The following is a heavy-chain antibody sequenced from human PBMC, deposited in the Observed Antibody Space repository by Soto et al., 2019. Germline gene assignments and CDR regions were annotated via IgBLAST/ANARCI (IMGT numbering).Heavy chain of an antibody. CDR2: IGNGGHT. CDR1: GFTFSSFG. CDR3: TKSYAGYIEYFQH. D-gene: IGHD2-2*01. V-gene: IGHV3-23*01. J-gene: IGHJ1*01. Sequence: EVQLLESGGGLAPPGGSLRLSCATSGFTFSSFGMSWVRQAPGKGLEWVSGIGNGGHTYEADSVRGRFTISRDNSKNTLYLQMDSLRGEDTAVYYFTKSYAGYIEYFQHWGRGTLVAVSS.